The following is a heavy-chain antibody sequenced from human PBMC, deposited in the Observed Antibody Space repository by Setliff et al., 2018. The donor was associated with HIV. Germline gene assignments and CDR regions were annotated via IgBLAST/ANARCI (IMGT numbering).Heavy chain of an antibody. D-gene: IGHD2-21*01. V-gene: IGHV4-39*07. CDR3: ARSYCGGGLCFRGLDL. CDR2: AGSADYGGDA. J-gene: IGHJ6*02. CDR1: GGSISNSNYF. Sequence: PSETLSLTCTVSGGSISNSNYFWDWIRQPPGKGLEWIGSAGSADYGGDAYYNPSLKSRVTISVETSKNQFSLKLTSVTAADTAVYYCARSYCGGGLCFRGLDLWGQGTTVTGLL.